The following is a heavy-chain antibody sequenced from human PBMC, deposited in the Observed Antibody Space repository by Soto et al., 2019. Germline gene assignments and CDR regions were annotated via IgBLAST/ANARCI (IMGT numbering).Heavy chain of an antibody. D-gene: IGHD3-10*01. CDR3: GTGAPPPPSNYFGMDI. V-gene: IGHV3-23*01. Sequence: EMQLLESGGGLVQPGGSLRLSCTASTFGFRIYVMSWVRQAPGKGLEWVAAISGSGGATYYAESVKGRFTVSRDNSKNTLYLEKNSLGVDDTAKYFFGTGAPPPPSNYFGMDIWGQGAKGTGSP. J-gene: IGHJ6*01. CDR2: ISGSGGAT. CDR1: TFGFRIYV.